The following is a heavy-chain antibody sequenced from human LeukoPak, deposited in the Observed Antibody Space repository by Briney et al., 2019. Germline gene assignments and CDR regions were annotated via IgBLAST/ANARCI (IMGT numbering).Heavy chain of an antibody. CDR3: ARAEVVVVAAAWFDP. J-gene: IGHJ5*02. CDR2: INHSGST. Sequence: SETLSLTCAVYGGSFSGDYWSWIRQPPGKGLEWIGEINHSGSTNYNPSLKSRVTISVDTSKNQFSLKLSSVTAADTAVYYCARAEVVVVAAAWFDPWGQGTLVTVSS. D-gene: IGHD2-15*01. V-gene: IGHV4-34*01. CDR1: GGSFSGDY.